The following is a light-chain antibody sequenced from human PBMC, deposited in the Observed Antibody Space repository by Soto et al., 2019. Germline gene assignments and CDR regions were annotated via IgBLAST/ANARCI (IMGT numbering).Light chain of an antibody. CDR1: QTISGW. J-gene: IGKJ4*02. V-gene: IGKV1-5*01. CDR3: QQYDDYPLT. Sequence: DIQMTQSPSTLSASVGDRVTITCRASQTISGWLAWYQQRPGKAPKLLIYDASTLKSGVPSRFSGSGSGTEFTLTISSLQADDFATYFCQQYDDYPLTFGGGTKVDIK. CDR2: DAS.